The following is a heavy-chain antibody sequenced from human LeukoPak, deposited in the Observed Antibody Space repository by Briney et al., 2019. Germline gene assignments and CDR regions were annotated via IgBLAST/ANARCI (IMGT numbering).Heavy chain of an antibody. Sequence: PGGSLRRSCAASGFTFSSYWMSWVRQAPGKGLEWVANIKQDGSEKYYVDSVKGRFTISRDNAKNSLYLQMNSLRAEDTAVYYCARVDYGDYVSVYYWGQGTLVTVSS. V-gene: IGHV3-7*01. CDR2: IKQDGSEK. CDR3: ARVDYGDYVSVYY. J-gene: IGHJ4*02. CDR1: GFTFSSYW. D-gene: IGHD4-17*01.